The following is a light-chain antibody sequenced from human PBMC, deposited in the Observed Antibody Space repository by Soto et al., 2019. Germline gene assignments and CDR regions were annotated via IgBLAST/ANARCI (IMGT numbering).Light chain of an antibody. CDR1: SSDVGGYNY. Sequence: QSVLTQPASVSGSPGQSITISCTGTSSDVGGYNYVSWYQQHPGKAPKLMIYEVSNRPSGVSNRFSGSKSGNTASLTISGLQAEDEADYYCSSYTRSSLPYVFGTGTKLTVL. J-gene: IGLJ1*01. CDR2: EVS. V-gene: IGLV2-14*01. CDR3: SSYTRSSLPYV.